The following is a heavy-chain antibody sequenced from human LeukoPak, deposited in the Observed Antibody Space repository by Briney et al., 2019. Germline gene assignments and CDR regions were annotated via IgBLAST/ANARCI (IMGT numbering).Heavy chain of an antibody. CDR3: ARDRDPSSPYDAFDI. CDR2: INPSGGST. D-gene: IGHD3-10*01. V-gene: IGHV1-46*01. Sequence: ASVKVSCKASGYTFTSYYMHWVRQAPGQGLEWMGIINPSGGSTSYAQKFQGRVTMTRGTSINTAYMELSRLTSDDTAVYYCARDRDPSSPYDAFDIWGQGTMVTVSS. CDR1: GYTFTSYY. J-gene: IGHJ3*02.